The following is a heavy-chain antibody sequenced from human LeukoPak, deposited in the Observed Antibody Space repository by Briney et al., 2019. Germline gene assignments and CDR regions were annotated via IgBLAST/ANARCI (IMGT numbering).Heavy chain of an antibody. V-gene: IGHV3-23*01. J-gene: IGHJ4*02. Sequence: GGSLRLSCAASGFSISNSAMSWVRQAPGKGLEWVSLIVASSGSTFYADSVKGRFTISRNSSKNTLYLQMNSLRAEDMAVYYCAKGAYDYIEMGYFDYWGQGTLVTVSS. CDR2: IVASSGST. D-gene: IGHD5-12*01. CDR1: GFSISNSA. CDR3: AKGAYDYIEMGYFDY.